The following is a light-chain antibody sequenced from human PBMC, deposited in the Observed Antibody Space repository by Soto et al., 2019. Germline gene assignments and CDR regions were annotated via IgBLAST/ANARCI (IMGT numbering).Light chain of an antibody. CDR1: SSDVGGYNY. J-gene: IGLJ1*01. CDR3: SSYAGSNNYV. CDR2: EVT. Sequence: QSVLTQPPSASGSPGQSVTISCTGTSSDVGGYNYVSWYQQHPGRPPKLMIYEVTKRPLGVPDRFSGSKSGNTASLTVSGLQAEDEADSYCSSYAGSNNYVFGPGTKVTVL. V-gene: IGLV2-8*01.